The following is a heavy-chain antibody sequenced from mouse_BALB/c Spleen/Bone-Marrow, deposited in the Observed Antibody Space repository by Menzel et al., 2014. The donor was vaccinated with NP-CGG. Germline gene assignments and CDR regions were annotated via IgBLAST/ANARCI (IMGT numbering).Heavy chain of an antibody. CDR3: RGGPWFAY. J-gene: IGHJ3*01. V-gene: IGHV2-3*01. CDR1: GFSLTNYG. Sequence: VMLVESGPGLVAPSQSLSITCTVSGFSLTNYGISWVRQPPGKGLEWLGVIWGDGSTNYYSALISRLSISKDNSKSXVLLKLNSLQTDDTATYYCRGGPWFAYWGQGTLVTVSA. CDR2: IWGDGST. D-gene: IGHD3-3*01.